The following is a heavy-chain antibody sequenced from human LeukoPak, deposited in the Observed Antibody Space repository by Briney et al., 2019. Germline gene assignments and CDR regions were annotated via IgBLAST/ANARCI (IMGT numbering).Heavy chain of an antibody. Sequence: SGESLKIPCKGSGYSFTSYWISWVRQMPGKGLEWMGRIDPSDSYTNYSPSFQGHVTISADKSISTAYLQWSSLKASDTAMYYCASLSVVPAARANWFDPWGQGTLVTVSS. CDR3: ASLSVVPAARANWFDP. V-gene: IGHV5-10-1*01. D-gene: IGHD2-2*01. CDR2: IDPSDSYT. CDR1: GYSFTSYW. J-gene: IGHJ5*02.